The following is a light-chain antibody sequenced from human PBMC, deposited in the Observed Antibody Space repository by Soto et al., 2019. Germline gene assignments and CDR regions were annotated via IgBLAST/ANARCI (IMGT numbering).Light chain of an antibody. J-gene: IGKJ5*01. V-gene: IGKV3-11*01. CDR2: DAS. CDR3: QQRNDWRRST. Sequence: EILFTQSTDTLSFSSGGRATPSCRASQSVYRSLAWYQQKPGQAPRLLIYDASNRATGVPARFSGSGSGTDFTLTISSLEPEDFAVYYCQQRNDWRRSTFGQGTRLEIK. CDR1: QSVYRS.